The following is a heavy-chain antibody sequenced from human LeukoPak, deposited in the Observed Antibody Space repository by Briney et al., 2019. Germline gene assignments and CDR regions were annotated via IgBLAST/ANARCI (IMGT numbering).Heavy chain of an antibody. Sequence: ASVKVSCKASVYIFTSYGISWVRQAPGQGLEWMGWISAYNGNTNYAQKPQGRVTMTTDTSTSTAYMELRSLRSDDTAVYYCARGRDFDWLSPPDYWGQGTLVTVSS. J-gene: IGHJ4*02. CDR3: ARGRDFDWLSPPDY. CDR2: ISAYNGNT. CDR1: VYIFTSYG. V-gene: IGHV1-18*01. D-gene: IGHD3-9*01.